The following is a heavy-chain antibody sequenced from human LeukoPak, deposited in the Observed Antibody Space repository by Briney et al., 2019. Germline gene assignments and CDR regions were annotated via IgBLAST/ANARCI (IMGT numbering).Heavy chain of an antibody. D-gene: IGHD6-6*01. J-gene: IGHJ4*02. Sequence: PSETLSLTCAVSGGSGGSISSSNYWSWVRQPPGKGLEWIGEIYHSGSTNYNPSLKSRVTISVDTSKNQFSLKLSSVTAADTAVYYCATYSSSPRWDYFDYWGQGTLVTVSS. CDR3: ATYSSSPRWDYFDY. V-gene: IGHV4-4*02. CDR1: GGSGGSISSSNY. CDR2: IYHSGST.